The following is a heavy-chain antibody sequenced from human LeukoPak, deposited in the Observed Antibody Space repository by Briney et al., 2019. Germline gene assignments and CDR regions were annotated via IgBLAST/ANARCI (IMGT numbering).Heavy chain of an antibody. Sequence: GGSLRLSCAASGFTFSSYSMNWVRQAPGKGLEWVAVISYDGSNKYYAGSVKGRFTISRDNSKNTLYLQMNSLRAEDTAVYYCAGLEWLLYYMDVWGKGTTVTVSS. CDR3: AGLEWLLYYMDV. V-gene: IGHV3-30*03. CDR2: ISYDGSNK. J-gene: IGHJ6*03. D-gene: IGHD3-3*01. CDR1: GFTFSSYS.